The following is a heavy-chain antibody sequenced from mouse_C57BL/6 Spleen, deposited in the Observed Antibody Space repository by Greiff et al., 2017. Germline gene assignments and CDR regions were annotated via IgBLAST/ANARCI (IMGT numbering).Heavy chain of an antibody. CDR3: TLYYYGSSYWFAY. J-gene: IGHJ3*01. V-gene: IGHV1-15*01. D-gene: IGHD1-1*01. Sequence: QVQLQQSGAELVRPGASVTLSCKASGYTFTDYEMHWVKQTPVHGLEWIGAIDPETGGTAYNQKFTGKAILTADKSSSTAYMELRSLTSEDSAVYYCTLYYYGSSYWFAYWGQGTLVTVSA. CDR1: GYTFTDYE. CDR2: IDPETGGT.